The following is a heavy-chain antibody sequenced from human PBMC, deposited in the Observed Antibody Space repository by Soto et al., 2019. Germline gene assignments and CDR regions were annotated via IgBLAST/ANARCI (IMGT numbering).Heavy chain of an antibody. CDR3: ARVRSRQNYYYGMDV. CDR2: IWYDGSNK. J-gene: IGHJ6*02. D-gene: IGHD2-15*01. CDR1: GFTFSSYG. V-gene: IGHV3-33*01. Sequence: QVQLVESGGGVVQPGRSLRLSCAASGFTFSSYGMHWFRQAPGKGLEWVAVIWYDGSNKYYADSVKGRFTISRDNSKNTLYLQMNSLRAEDTAVYYCARVRSRQNYYYGMDVWGQGTTVTVSS.